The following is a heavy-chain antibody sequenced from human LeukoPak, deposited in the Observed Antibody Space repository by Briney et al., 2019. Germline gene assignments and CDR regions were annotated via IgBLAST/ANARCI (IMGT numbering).Heavy chain of an antibody. D-gene: IGHD3-22*01. CDR1: GFTFSSYA. Sequence: GGSLRLSCTASGFTFSSYAMSWVRQAPGKGLEWVSAISGSGGSTYYADSVKGRFTISRDNSKNTLYLQMNSLRAEDTAVYYCAKGSMIVVVVEYWGQGTLVTVSS. V-gene: IGHV3-23*01. J-gene: IGHJ4*02. CDR3: AKGSMIVVVVEY. CDR2: ISGSGGST.